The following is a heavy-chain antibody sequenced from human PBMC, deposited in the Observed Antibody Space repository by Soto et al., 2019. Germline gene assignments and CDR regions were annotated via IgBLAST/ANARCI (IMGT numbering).Heavy chain of an antibody. V-gene: IGHV4-34*01. J-gene: IGHJ4*02. CDR2: INRSGST. Sequence: SETLSLTCAVYGGSFSGYYWSWIRQPPGKGLEWIGEINRSGSTNYNPSLKSRVTISVDTSKNQFSLKLSSVTAADTAVYYCARGGQQPPKIDYWGQGTLVTVSS. CDR3: ARGGQQPPKIDY. CDR1: GGSFSGYY. D-gene: IGHD6-13*01.